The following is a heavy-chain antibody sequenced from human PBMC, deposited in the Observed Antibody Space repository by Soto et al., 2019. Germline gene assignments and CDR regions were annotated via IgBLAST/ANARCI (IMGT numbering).Heavy chain of an antibody. J-gene: IGHJ4*02. V-gene: IGHV1-69*01. D-gene: IGHD1-1*01. CDR2: FVPMFSSS. Sequence: QVQLVQSGAEARKPGSSVNVSCKASGTTFSTHGIHWVRQAPGQWLEWMGGFVPMFSSSNYAQKFQGRLTIVAHESTNSAYIARRSLRADDSAIYYCARSGGTDYFDDWGQGTVVTVSS. CDR1: GTTFSTHG. CDR3: ARSGGTDYFDD.